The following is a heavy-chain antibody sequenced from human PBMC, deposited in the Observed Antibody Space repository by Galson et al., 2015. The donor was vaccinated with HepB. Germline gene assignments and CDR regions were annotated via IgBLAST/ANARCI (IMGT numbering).Heavy chain of an antibody. CDR2: IRSKANSYAT. Sequence: SLRLSCAASGFTFSGSAMHWVRQASGKGLEWVGRIRSKANSYATAYAASVKGRFTISRDDSKNTAYLQMNSLKTEDTAVYYCTRHREGGAAAGPDLYYYYYGMDVWGQGTTVTVSS. V-gene: IGHV3-73*01. CDR1: GFTFSGSA. CDR3: TRHREGGAAAGPDLYYYYYGMDV. J-gene: IGHJ6*02. D-gene: IGHD6-13*01.